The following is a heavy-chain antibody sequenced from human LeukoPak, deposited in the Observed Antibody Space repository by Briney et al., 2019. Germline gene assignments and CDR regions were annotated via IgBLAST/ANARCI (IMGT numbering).Heavy chain of an antibody. CDR1: GSSITNTYY. D-gene: IGHD3-16*01. J-gene: IGHJ4*02. Sequence: AETLSLTCTVSGSSITNTYYWACFRQPPGKLLEWIATVFQLQTVRTFSNPSLESRVTLSLDTSQNQFSLNLTSVTAADTALYFCARVLNVPKLIDSWGQGTLVTVSS. CDR3: ARVLNVPKLIDS. CDR2: VFQLQTVRT. V-gene: IGHV4-38-2*02.